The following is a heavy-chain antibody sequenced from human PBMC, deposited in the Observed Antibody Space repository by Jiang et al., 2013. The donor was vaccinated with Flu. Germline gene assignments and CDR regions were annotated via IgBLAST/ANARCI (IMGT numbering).Heavy chain of an antibody. CDR3: ATAQTYYYDSSGQDYFDY. Sequence: SVKVSCKVSGYTLTELSMHWVRQAPGKGLEWMGGFDPEDGETIYAQKFQGRVTMTEDTSTDTAYMELSSLRSEDTAVYYCATAQTYYYDSSGQDYFDYWGQGTLVTVSS. D-gene: IGHD3-22*01. CDR2: FDPEDGET. J-gene: IGHJ4*02. CDR1: GYTLTELS. V-gene: IGHV1-24*01.